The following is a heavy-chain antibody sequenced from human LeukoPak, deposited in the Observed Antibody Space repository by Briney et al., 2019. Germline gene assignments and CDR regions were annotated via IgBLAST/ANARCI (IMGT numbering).Heavy chain of an antibody. CDR1: GGSFSGYY. V-gene: IGHV3-11*04. CDR2: LIGSGDSI. CDR3: ARDPYSGHYGNDYYYYMDV. Sequence: LSLTCAVYGGSFSGYYWSWIRQPPGKGLEWISGLIGSGDSIYYADSVKGRFTISRDNAKSSLYLQMNNLRAEDTAVYYCARDPYSGHYGNDYYYYMDVWGKGTTVTISS. D-gene: IGHD5-12*01. J-gene: IGHJ6*03.